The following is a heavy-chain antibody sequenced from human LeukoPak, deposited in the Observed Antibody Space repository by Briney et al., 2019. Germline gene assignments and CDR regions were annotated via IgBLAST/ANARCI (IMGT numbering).Heavy chain of an antibody. CDR1: GFTLSNYW. J-gene: IGHJ4*02. Sequence: GGSLRLSCAASGFTLSNYWMAWVRQAPGKGLEWVANINQDGSKIYYADSMTGRFTISRDTAKNSLYVQMNSLRVEDTAVYYCARAWAGSASYWGQGTLVTVSS. V-gene: IGHV3-7*04. CDR2: INQDGSKI. CDR3: ARAWAGSASY. D-gene: IGHD6-19*01.